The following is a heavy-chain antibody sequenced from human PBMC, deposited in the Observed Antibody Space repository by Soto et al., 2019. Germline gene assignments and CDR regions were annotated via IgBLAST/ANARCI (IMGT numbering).Heavy chain of an antibody. V-gene: IGHV4-39*01. CDR3: ARFGQWQDY. Sequence: QLQLQESGPGLVKPSETLSLTCTVSGGSISSSSYYWGWIRQPPGKGLEWIGSIDYSGSTYYNPSLRSRVTISVDTSKNQFSLKISSVTAADTAVYYCARFGQWQDYWGQGTLVTVSS. CDR2: IDYSGST. CDR1: GGSISSSSYY. D-gene: IGHD6-19*01. J-gene: IGHJ4*02.